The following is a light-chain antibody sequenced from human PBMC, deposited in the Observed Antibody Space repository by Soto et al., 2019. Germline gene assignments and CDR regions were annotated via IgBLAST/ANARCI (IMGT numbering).Light chain of an antibody. CDR2: GAS. CDR3: QHYGSSPTVT. J-gene: IGKJ5*01. Sequence: EILLTQCPGTLSLSPGERATLSWRGSQSVSSRYLAWYQQKPGQAPRLLIYGASSRATGIPDRFSGSGSATDFTLTISRLQPADFALYYCQHYGSSPTVTFGHGTRLEI. CDR1: QSVSSRY. V-gene: IGKV3-20*01.